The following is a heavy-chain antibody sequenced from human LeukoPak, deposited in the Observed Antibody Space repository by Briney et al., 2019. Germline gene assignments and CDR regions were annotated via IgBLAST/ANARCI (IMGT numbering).Heavy chain of an antibody. CDR3: ARHPYSSSWLIDY. Sequence: GESLKISCRGSGYSFTNYWIGWVRQMPGKGLELMGIIYPGDSDTRYSPSFQGQVTISANKSISTAYLQWSSLKASDTAIYYCARHPYSSSWLIDYWGQGTLVTVSS. V-gene: IGHV5-51*01. CDR1: GYSFTNYW. CDR2: IYPGDSDT. J-gene: IGHJ4*02. D-gene: IGHD6-13*01.